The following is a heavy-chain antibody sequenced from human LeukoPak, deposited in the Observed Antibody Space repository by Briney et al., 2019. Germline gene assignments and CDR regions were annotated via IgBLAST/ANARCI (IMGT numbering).Heavy chain of an antibody. CDR3: AKDLGSVDTAMNY. D-gene: IGHD5-18*01. CDR2: ISGSGSNT. J-gene: IGHJ4*02. V-gene: IGHV3-23*01. Sequence: GGSLRLSCAASGFTFSSYAMSWVRQAPGKGLEWVSDISGSGSNTYYADSVKGRFTISRDNSKNTLYLQMNSLRVEDTAVYYCAKDLGSVDTAMNYWGQGTLVTDSS. CDR1: GFTFSSYA.